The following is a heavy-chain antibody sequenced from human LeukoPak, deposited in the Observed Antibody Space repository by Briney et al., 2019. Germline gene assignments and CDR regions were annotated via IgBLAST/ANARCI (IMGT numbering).Heavy chain of an antibody. Sequence: SGGSLRLSCAASGFTFSSYWMSWVRQAPGKGLEWVANIKQDGSEKYYVDSEKGRFTISRDNAKNSLYLQMNSLRAEDTAVYYCAREVRLGELSFFDYWGQGTLVTVSS. J-gene: IGHJ4*02. CDR3: AREVRLGELSFFDY. V-gene: IGHV3-7*01. CDR2: IKQDGSEK. CDR1: GFTFSSYW. D-gene: IGHD3-16*02.